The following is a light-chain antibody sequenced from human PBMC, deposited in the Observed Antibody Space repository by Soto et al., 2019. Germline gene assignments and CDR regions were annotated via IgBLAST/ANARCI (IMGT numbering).Light chain of an antibody. J-gene: IGKJ2*01. V-gene: IGKV4-1*01. Sequence: DIVMTQSPDSLAVSLGERATINCKSSQSVLHSSNNKNYLAWYQQTPGQPPKLLIYWASTRESGVPDRFSGSGSGTDFTLTISSLQAEDVAVYYCQQYYGTPYTFGQGTKLEIK. CDR3: QQYYGTPYT. CDR2: WAS. CDR1: QSVLHSSNNKNY.